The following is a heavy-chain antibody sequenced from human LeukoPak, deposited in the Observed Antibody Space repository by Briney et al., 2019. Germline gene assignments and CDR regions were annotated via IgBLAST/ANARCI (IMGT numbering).Heavy chain of an antibody. D-gene: IGHD2-21*02. Sequence: GGSLRLSSAASGFTFSSYGMSWVRQAPGKGLEWVSAISGSGGSTYYADSVKGRFTISRDNSKNTLYLQMNSLRAEDTAVYYCAKGVVVTALEYWGQGTLVTVSS. V-gene: IGHV3-23*01. CDR3: AKGVVVTALEY. J-gene: IGHJ4*02. CDR1: GFTFSSYG. CDR2: ISGSGGST.